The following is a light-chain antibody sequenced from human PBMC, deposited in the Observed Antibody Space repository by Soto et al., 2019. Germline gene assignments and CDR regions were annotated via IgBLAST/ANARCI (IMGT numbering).Light chain of an antibody. J-gene: IGKJ1*01. Sequence: EIVLTQSPGTLSLSPGERATLSCKTSQSVSSSYLAWYQQKPGQAPRLLFYGVSSRATGIPDRFSGRGSGTDFTLTISRLEPEDFALYHCQKYDSSPWTFGQGTKVEIK. CDR1: QSVSSSY. CDR3: QKYDSSPWT. V-gene: IGKV3-20*01. CDR2: GVS.